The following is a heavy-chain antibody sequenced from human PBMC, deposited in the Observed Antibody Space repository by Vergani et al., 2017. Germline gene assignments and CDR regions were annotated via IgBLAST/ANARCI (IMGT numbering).Heavy chain of an antibody. CDR1: GFTFSSYD. J-gene: IGHJ5*02. CDR2: ISGSGGST. D-gene: IGHD3-10*01. V-gene: IGHV3-23*01. CDR3: AKDGLRVRGGRWFDP. Sequence: EVQLLESGGGLVQPGGSLRLSCAASGFTFSSYDMSWVRQAPGKGLEWVSAISGSGGSTYYADSVNGRFTISRDNSKNTLYLQMNSLRAEDTAVYYCAKDGLRVRGGRWFDPWGQGTLVTVSS.